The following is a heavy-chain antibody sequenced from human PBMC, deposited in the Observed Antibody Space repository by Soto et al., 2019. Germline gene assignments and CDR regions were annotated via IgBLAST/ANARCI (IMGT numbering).Heavy chain of an antibody. Sequence: QVQLVQSGAEVMKPGASVKVSCKASGYTFTTFGISWVRQAPGQGLEWMGWINTYNGNTDYAQKFQGRVTMTTETSTRTAHMELRSLRSDDTAVYYCAKDVVVGATTGLGDYYYYYGMDVWGQGTTVTVSS. D-gene: IGHD1-26*01. J-gene: IGHJ6*02. CDR1: GYTFTTFG. V-gene: IGHV1-18*01. CDR3: AKDVVVGATTGLGDYYYYYGMDV. CDR2: INTYNGNT.